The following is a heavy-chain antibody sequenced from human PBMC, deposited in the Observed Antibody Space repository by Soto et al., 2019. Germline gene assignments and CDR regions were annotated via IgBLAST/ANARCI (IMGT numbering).Heavy chain of an antibody. V-gene: IGHV4-30-4*01. J-gene: IGHJ4*02. CDR2: IHNSGTS. Sequence: SETLSLTCTVSGGSIKSSDSHWSWTRQSPAKGLEWIGYIHNSGTSFYNPSLRGRVTVTLDTSRSQFSLTLASVTAADTAVYYCVREERIAAPQLDYWGQGIPVTVSS. D-gene: IGHD6-6*01. CDR1: GGSIKSSDSH. CDR3: VREERIAAPQLDY.